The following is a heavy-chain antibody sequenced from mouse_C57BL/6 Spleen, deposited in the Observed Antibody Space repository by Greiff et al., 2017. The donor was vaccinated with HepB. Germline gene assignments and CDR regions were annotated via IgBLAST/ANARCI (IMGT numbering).Heavy chain of an antibody. CDR1: GFNIKDYY. J-gene: IGHJ1*03. CDR2: IDPEDGET. D-gene: IGHD1-1*01. V-gene: IGHV14-2*01. Sequence: VQLQQSGAELVKPGASVKLSCTASGFNIKDYYMHWVKQRTEQGLEWIGRIDPEDGETKYAPKFQGKATITADTSSNTAYLQLSSLTAADTSVYYCARAPSITTVVATRYFDVWGTGTTVTVSS. CDR3: ARAPSITTVVATRYFDV.